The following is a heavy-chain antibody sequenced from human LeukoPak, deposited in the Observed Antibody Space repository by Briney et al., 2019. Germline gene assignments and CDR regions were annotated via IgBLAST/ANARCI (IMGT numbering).Heavy chain of an antibody. CDR2: IYYSGST. V-gene: IGHV4-59*01. Sequence: SETLSLTCTVSGGSISSYYWSWIRQPPGKGLEWIGYIYYSGSTNYNPSLKSRVTISVDTSKSQFSLKLSSVTAADTALYYCAREQAQNCYYYHMDVWGKGTTVTVSS. CDR3: AREQAQNCYYYHMDV. J-gene: IGHJ6*03. CDR1: GGSISSYY.